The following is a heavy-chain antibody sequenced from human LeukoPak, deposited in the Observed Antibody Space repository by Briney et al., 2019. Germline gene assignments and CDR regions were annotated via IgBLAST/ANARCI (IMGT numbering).Heavy chain of an antibody. J-gene: IGHJ3*02. D-gene: IGHD6-13*01. Sequence: SVKVSCKASGGTFSSYAISWVRQAAGQRLEWMGGIIPIFGTANYAQKFQGRVTITADKSTSTAYMELSSLRSQDTAVFYCASDPGGSSSWFRPFFDIWGQGTMVTVSS. V-gene: IGHV1-69*06. CDR2: IIPIFGTA. CDR3: ASDPGGSSSWFRPFFDI. CDR1: GGTFSSYA.